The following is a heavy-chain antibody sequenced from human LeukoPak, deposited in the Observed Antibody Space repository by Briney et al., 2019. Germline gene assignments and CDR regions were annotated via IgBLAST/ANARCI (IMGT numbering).Heavy chain of an antibody. CDR1: GYSFTNYG. V-gene: IGHV1-18*01. J-gene: IGHJ4*02. D-gene: IGHD3-9*01. CDR3: ARAFDWLEDYFDY. CDR2: ISGYNSKP. Sequence: ASVKVSCKTSGYSFTNYGITWVRQAPGQGLEWMGWISGYNSKPFYAQNFQGRVTMTTDTSTSTVYMEVRSLRSDDTAVYYCARAFDWLEDYFDYWGQGTLVTVSS.